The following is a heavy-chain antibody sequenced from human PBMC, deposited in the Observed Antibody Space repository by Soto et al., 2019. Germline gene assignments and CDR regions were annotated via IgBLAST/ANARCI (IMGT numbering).Heavy chain of an antibody. CDR3: ARRYGSSFDY. CDR2: IYYSGST. D-gene: IGHD6-13*01. Sequence: QVQLQESGPGLVKPSETLSLTCTVSGGSISFYYWSWIRQPPGKGLEWIGYIYYSGSTNYNPSLKCRVTISVDTSKNPFALKLSSVTAPDTAVYYCARRYGSSFDYWGQGTLVTVSS. V-gene: IGHV4-59*08. CDR1: GGSISFYY. J-gene: IGHJ4*02.